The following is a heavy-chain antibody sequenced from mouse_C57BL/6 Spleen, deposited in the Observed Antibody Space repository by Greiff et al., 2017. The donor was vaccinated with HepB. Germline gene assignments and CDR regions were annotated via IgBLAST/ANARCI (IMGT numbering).Heavy chain of an antibody. CDR1: GFSLTSYG. V-gene: IGHV2-5*01. CDR3: AEEDRYYFDY. CDR2: IWRGGST. D-gene: IGHD2-14*01. Sequence: QVQLKESGPGLVQPSQSLSITCTVSGFSLTSYGVHWVRQSPGKGLEWLGVIWRGGSTDYNAASMSRLSITKDNSKSQVFFKMNSLQADDTAIYYCAEEDRYYFDYWGQGTTLTVSS. J-gene: IGHJ2*01.